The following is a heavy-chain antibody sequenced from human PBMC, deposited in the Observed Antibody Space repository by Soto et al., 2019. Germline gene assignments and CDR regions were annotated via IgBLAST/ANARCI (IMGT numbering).Heavy chain of an antibody. CDR1: GFTFSSYA. J-gene: IGHJ4*02. Sequence: GGSLRLSCAASGFTFSSYAMHWVRQAPGKGLEWVAVISYDGSNKYYADSVKGRFTISRDNSKNTLYLQMNSLRAEDTAVYYCAREGYAHFGDDGPFDLFYFDNWGPGTLVTVSS. CDR3: AREGYAHFGDDGPFDLFYFDN. V-gene: IGHV3-30-3*01. D-gene: IGHD2-21*01. CDR2: ISYDGSNK.